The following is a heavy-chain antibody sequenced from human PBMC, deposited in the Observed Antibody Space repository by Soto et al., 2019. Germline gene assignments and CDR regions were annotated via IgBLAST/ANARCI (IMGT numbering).Heavy chain of an antibody. CDR1: GYTFTSYG. Sequence: QVQLVQSGADVKKPWASVKVACKASGYTFTSYGISWVRQAPGQGLEWMGWINAYNGNTNFAQKLQGRVTMTTDTSTSKAYMELRSLRADDTAVYYCARVLPPFDPWGQGTLVTVSS. J-gene: IGHJ5*02. CDR3: ARVLPPFDP. V-gene: IGHV1-18*01. CDR2: INAYNGNT.